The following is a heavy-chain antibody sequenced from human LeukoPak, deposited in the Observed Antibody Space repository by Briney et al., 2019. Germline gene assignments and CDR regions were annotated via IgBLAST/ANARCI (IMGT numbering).Heavy chain of an antibody. J-gene: IGHJ3*02. CDR1: GGSISSSSYY. D-gene: IGHD3-10*01. Sequence: SETLSLTCTVSGGSISSSSYYWGWIRQPPGKGLEWIGSIYYSGSTYYNPSLKSRVTISVDTSKNQFSLKLSSVTAADTAVYYCAGSMVRGVNRGAFDIWGQGTMVTVSS. V-gene: IGHV4-39*07. CDR2: IYYSGST. CDR3: AGSMVRGVNRGAFDI.